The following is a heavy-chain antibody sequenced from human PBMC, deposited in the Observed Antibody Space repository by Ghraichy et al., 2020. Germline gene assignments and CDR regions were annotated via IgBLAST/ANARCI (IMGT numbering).Heavy chain of an antibody. Sequence: GESLNISCAASGFTVSSNYMSWVRQAPGKGLEWVSVIYSGGSTYYADSVKGGFTISRDNSKNTLYLQMNSLRAEDTAVYYCARDGAIVATIDAFDIWGQGTMVTVSS. CDR3: ARDGAIVATIDAFDI. CDR1: GFTVSSNY. J-gene: IGHJ3*02. CDR2: IYSGGST. D-gene: IGHD5-12*01. V-gene: IGHV3-66*01.